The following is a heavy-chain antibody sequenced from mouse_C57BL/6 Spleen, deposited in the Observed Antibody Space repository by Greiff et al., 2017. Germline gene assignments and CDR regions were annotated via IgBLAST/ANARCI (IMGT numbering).Heavy chain of an antibody. J-gene: IGHJ2*01. CDR2: INPYNGGT. CDR3: ARQGDSSGKDYFDY. CDR1: GYTFTDYY. V-gene: IGHV1-19*01. Sequence: EVKLQESGPVLVKPGASVKMSCKASGYTFTDYYMNWVKQSHGKSLEWIGVINPYNGGTSYNQKFKGKATLTVDKSSSTAYMELNSLTSEDSAVYYCARQGDSSGKDYFDYWGQGTTLTVSS. D-gene: IGHD3-2*02.